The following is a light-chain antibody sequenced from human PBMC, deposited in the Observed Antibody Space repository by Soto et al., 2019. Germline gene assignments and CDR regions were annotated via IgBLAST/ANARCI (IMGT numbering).Light chain of an antibody. Sequence: DIVMTQSPLSLPVTPGEPASISCRSSQSLLHSNGYNYLDWYLQKPGQSPQLLIYLGSNRASGVPDRFSGGGSGTDFTLKISRVEAEDVGIYYCMQGLQSWTFGQGTKVDIK. J-gene: IGKJ1*01. V-gene: IGKV2-28*01. CDR1: QSLLHSNGYNY. CDR3: MQGLQSWT. CDR2: LGS.